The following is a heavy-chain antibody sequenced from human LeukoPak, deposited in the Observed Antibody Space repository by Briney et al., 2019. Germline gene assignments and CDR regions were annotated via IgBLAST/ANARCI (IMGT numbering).Heavy chain of an antibody. Sequence: SETLSLTCTVSGGSISSYYWSWLRQPPGKGLEWIGYIYYSGSTNYNPSLKSRVTISVDTSKNRFSLKLSSVTAAGTAVYYCARADYYYGSGSTSDYWRQGTLVTASS. CDR1: GGSISSYY. D-gene: IGHD3-10*01. CDR3: ARADYYYGSGSTSDY. V-gene: IGHV4-59*08. CDR2: IYYSGST. J-gene: IGHJ4*02.